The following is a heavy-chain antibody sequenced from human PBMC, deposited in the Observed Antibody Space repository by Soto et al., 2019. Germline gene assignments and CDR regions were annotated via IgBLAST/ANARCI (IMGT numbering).Heavy chain of an antibody. CDR3: ARLDGYNSFDY. J-gene: IGHJ4*02. V-gene: IGHV4-30-2*01. CDR2: IFHSGGT. CDR1: GDFISSGGYY. Sequence: QLQLQESGSGLVKPSQTLSLTCAVSGDFISSGGYYWSWIRQPPGKGLEWIGYIFHSGGTYYNPSLKSRVTISVDWSKNQFSLKLSSVTAADTAVYYCARLDGYNSFDYWGQGTQVTVSS. D-gene: IGHD5-12*01.